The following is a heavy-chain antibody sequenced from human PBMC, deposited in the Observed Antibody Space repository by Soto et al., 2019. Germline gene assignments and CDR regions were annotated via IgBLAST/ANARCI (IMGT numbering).Heavy chain of an antibody. CDR3: ARGNDDYGDYVPYFDY. J-gene: IGHJ4*02. CDR1: GGSISSYY. Sequence: SETLSLTCTVSGGSISSYYWSWIRQPPGKGLEWIGYIYYSGSTNYNPSLKSRVTISVDTSKNQFSLKLSSVTAADTAVYYCARGNDDYGDYVPYFDYWGQGTLVTVSS. V-gene: IGHV4-59*08. D-gene: IGHD4-17*01. CDR2: IYYSGST.